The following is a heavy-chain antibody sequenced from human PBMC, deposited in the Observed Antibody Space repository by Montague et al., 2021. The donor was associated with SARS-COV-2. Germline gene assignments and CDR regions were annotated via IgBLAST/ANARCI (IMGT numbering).Heavy chain of an antibody. CDR1: GDSVSTHNTT. D-gene: IGHD6-13*01. Sequence: CAISGDSVSTHNTTWNWVRQSPSADLEWLGRTYFRSKWYNDYAVSVKSRITINPDTSKNQFSLQLKSVTPKDTAIYFCGRVFAPAGTFDFWGQGTLVTVSS. V-gene: IGHV6-1*01. J-gene: IGHJ4*02. CDR2: TYFRSKWYN. CDR3: GRVFAPAGTFDF.